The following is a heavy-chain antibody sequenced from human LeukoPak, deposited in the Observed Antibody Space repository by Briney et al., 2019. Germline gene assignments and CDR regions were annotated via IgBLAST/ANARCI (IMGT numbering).Heavy chain of an antibody. D-gene: IGHD3-22*01. V-gene: IGHV3-23*01. Sequence: PGGSLRLSCAASGFTFSTYAMSWVRQAPGKGLEWVSAISGSGGSTYYADSVRGRFPISRDNSKNTLYLQMNSLRAEDTAVYYCARGGHSSAFFDYWGQGTLVTVSS. J-gene: IGHJ4*02. CDR3: ARGGHSSAFFDY. CDR1: GFTFSTYA. CDR2: ISGSGGST.